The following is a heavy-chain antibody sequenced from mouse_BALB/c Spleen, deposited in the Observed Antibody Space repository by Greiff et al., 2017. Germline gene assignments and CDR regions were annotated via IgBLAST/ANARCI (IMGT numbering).Heavy chain of an antibody. CDR1: GYTFTDYA. V-gene: IGHV1S137*01. CDR3: ARSGMITARNYAMDY. D-gene: IGHD2-4*01. CDR2: ISTYYGDA. Sequence: QVQLQQSGAELVRPGVSVKISCKGSGYTFTDYAMHWVKQSHAQSLEWIGVISTYYGDASYNQKFKGKATMTVDTSSSTAYMELARLTSEDSAIYYCARSGMITARNYAMDYWGQGTSVTVSS. J-gene: IGHJ4*01.